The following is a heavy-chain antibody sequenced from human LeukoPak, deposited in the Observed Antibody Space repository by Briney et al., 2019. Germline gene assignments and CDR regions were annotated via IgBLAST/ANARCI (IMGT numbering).Heavy chain of an antibody. CDR2: IKPNSGGT. CDR3: ARANRYYYDSSGADAFDI. V-gene: IGHV1-2*02. D-gene: IGHD3-22*01. Sequence: GASVKVSCKASGYTFTDYYMHWVRQAPGQGLEWMGWIKPNSGGTNYAHNFQGRVTMTRDTSINTAYMDLSRLRSDDTAVYYCARANRYYYDSSGADAFDIWGQGTMVTVSS. J-gene: IGHJ3*02. CDR1: GYTFTDYY.